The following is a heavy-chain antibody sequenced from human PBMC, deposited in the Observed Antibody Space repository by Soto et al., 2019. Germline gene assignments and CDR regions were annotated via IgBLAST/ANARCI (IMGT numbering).Heavy chain of an antibody. CDR2: ISYDGSNK. J-gene: IGHJ4*02. Sequence: PGGSLRLSCAASGFTFSSYAMPWVRQAPGKGLEWVAVISYDGSNKYYADSVKGRFTISRDNSKNTLYLQMNSLRAEDTAVYYCARDRPEGYCSSTSCYHSSYFDYWGQGTLVTVSS. CDR3: ARDRPEGYCSSTSCYHSSYFDY. D-gene: IGHD2-2*01. V-gene: IGHV3-30-3*01. CDR1: GFTFSSYA.